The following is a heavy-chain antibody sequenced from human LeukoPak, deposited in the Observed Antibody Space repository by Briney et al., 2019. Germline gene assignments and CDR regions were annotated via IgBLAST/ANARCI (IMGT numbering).Heavy chain of an antibody. CDR1: GFTFSSYS. J-gene: IGHJ6*03. Sequence: GGSLRLSCAASGFTFSSYSMNWVRQAPGKGLEWVSSISSSSSYIYYADSVKGRFTISRDNAKNSLYLQMNSLRAEDTAVYYCARQTGHDFWSGYSMDVWGKGTTVTVSS. V-gene: IGHV3-21*01. CDR2: ISSSSSYI. CDR3: ARQTGHDFWSGYSMDV. D-gene: IGHD3-3*01.